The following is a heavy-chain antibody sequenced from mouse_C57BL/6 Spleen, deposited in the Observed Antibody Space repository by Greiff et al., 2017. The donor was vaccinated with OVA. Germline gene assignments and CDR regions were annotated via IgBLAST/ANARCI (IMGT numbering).Heavy chain of an antibody. D-gene: IGHD1-1*01. V-gene: IGHV1-18*01. J-gene: IGHJ2*01. CDR2: INPNNGGT. CDR1: GYTFTDYN. CDR3: ARPYYYGSSHFDY. Sequence: VQLQQSGPELVKPGALVKIPCKASGYTFTDYNMDWVKQSHGKSLEWIGDINPNNGGTIYNQKFKGKATLTVDKSSSTAYMELRSLTSEDTAVYYCARPYYYGSSHFDYWGQGTTLTVSS.